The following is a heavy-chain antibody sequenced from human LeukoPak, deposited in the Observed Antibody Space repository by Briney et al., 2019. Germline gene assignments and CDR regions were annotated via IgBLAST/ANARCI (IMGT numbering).Heavy chain of an antibody. Sequence: SETLSLTCTVSGGSISSSSYYWGWIRQPPGKGLEWIGSIYYSGSTYYNPSLKSRVTISVDTSKNQFSLKLSSVAAADTAVYYCARRGYSLDYWGQGTLVTVSS. CDR2: IYYSGST. CDR1: GGSISSSSYY. CDR3: ARRGYSLDY. V-gene: IGHV4-39*01. D-gene: IGHD2-21*01. J-gene: IGHJ4*02.